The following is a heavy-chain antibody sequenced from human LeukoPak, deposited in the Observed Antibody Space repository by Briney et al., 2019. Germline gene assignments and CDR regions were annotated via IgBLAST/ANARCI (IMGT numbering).Heavy chain of an antibody. V-gene: IGHV3-21*01. Sequence: PGGSLRLSCAASGFTFSSYSMNWVRQAPGKGLEWVSSISSSSSYIYYADSVKGRFTISRDNAKNSLYLQMNSLRAEDTAVYYCARDWGLGYCSSTSCYADAFDIWGQGTMVTVSS. D-gene: IGHD2-2*01. CDR2: ISSSSSYI. CDR3: ARDWGLGYCSSTSCYADAFDI. J-gene: IGHJ3*02. CDR1: GFTFSSYS.